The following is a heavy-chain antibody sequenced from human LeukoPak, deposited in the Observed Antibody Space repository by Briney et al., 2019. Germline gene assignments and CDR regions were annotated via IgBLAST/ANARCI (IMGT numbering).Heavy chain of an antibody. CDR3: ANRDAFDI. CDR1: GGSFSGYY. CDR2: INHSGST. J-gene: IGHJ3*02. V-gene: IGHV4-34*01. Sequence: SETLSLTCAVYGGSFSGYYWSWIRQPPGKGLEWIGEINHSGSTNYNPSLKSRVTISVDTSKNQFSLKLSSVTAADTAVYCCANRDAFDIWGQGTMVTVSS.